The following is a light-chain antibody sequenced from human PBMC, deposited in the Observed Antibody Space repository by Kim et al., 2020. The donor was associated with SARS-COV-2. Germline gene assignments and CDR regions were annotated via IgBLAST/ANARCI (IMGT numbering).Light chain of an antibody. Sequence: RTVTLSCTGTSSDVGGYNYCSWYQQHPGKAPKLMIYEVSKRPSGVPDRCSGSKSGNTASLTVSGLQAEDEADYYCSSYAGSNSAVFGTGTRSPS. CDR1: SSDVGGYNY. CDR2: EVS. J-gene: IGLJ1*01. V-gene: IGLV2-8*01. CDR3: SSYAGSNSAV.